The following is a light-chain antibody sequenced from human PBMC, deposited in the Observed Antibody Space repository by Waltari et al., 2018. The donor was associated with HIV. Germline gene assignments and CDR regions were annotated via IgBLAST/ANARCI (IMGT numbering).Light chain of an antibody. Sequence: EIVLTQSPDFQSVTPKEKVTITCRASQSIGSSLHWYQQKPDQSPKLLIKYASQSISGGPSRFSGSGSGTDFTLTINTLEPEDAAAYYCQQSNGFPITFGQGTRLEIK. CDR3: QQSNGFPIT. V-gene: IGKV6D-21*02. CDR2: YAS. J-gene: IGKJ5*01. CDR1: QSIGSS.